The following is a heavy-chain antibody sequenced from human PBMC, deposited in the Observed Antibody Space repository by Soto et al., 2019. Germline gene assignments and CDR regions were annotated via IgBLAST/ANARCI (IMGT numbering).Heavy chain of an antibody. V-gene: IGHV1-18*01. CDR3: AREGVAPYYYYGMDV. Sequence: ASVKVSCKASGYTFSRSGMSGVRQAPGQGLEWMGWISTYNGDTNYAQTFQGRVTMTTDTSTSTVHMEVRSLRSDDTAVYYCAREGVAPYYYYGMDVWGQGTPVTV. D-gene: IGHD5-12*01. CDR2: ISTYNGDT. J-gene: IGHJ6*02. CDR1: GYTFSRSG.